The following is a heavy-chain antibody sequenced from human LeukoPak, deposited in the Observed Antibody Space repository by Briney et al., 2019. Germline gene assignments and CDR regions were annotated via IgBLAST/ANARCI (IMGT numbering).Heavy chain of an antibody. CDR1: GFTFSSYS. CDR3: ARATNMFRGDYYFDY. Sequence: GGSLRLSCAASGFTFSSYSMNWVRQAPGKGLEWVSSISSSSSYIYYADSVKGRFTISRDNAKNSLYLQMNSLRAEDTAVYYCARATNMFRGDYYFDYWGQGTLVTVSS. V-gene: IGHV3-21*01. D-gene: IGHD3-10*01. J-gene: IGHJ4*02. CDR2: ISSSSSYI.